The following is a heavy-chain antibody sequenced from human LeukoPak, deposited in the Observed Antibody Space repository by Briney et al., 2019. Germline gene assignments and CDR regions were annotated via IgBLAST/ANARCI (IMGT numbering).Heavy chain of an antibody. V-gene: IGHV4-34*01. Sequence: SETLSLTCAVYGGSFSGYYWSWLRQPPGKGLEWIGEINHSGSTNYNPSLKSRVTISVDTSKNQFSLKLSSVTAADTAVYYCARGALGGYCSSTSCPAFGYWGQGTLVTVSS. CDR2: INHSGST. CDR1: GGSFSGYY. CDR3: ARGALGGYCSSTSCPAFGY. J-gene: IGHJ4*02. D-gene: IGHD2-2*01.